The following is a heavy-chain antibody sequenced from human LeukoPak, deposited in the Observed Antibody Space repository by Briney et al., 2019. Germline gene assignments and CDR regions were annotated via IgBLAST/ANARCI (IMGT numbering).Heavy chain of an antibody. CDR2: INASVGST. D-gene: IGHD3-22*01. CDR1: GYTFTSYC. Sequence: ASVTVSCKASGYTFTSYCMHWVRPAPGQRLAWLGIINASVGSTRYAQMFQGRVTMTRYTSTITVYMELSSLTAEATAVYYCASKHVYNSSCFDAFDIWGQGTMVTVSS. V-gene: IGHV1-46*01. CDR3: ASKHVYNSSCFDAFDI. J-gene: IGHJ3*02.